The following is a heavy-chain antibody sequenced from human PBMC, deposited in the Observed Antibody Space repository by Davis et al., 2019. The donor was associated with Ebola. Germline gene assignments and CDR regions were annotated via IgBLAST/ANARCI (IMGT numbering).Heavy chain of an antibody. V-gene: IGHV3-23*05. Sequence: GESLKISCAGSGFSFSSFAMSWVRQPPGKGMEWVASVNNNDNPYYADSVKVRFTVSKDNSNNILILQMNSLRVEDTATYYCAKDHGSSGWPTFDLWGQGTLVTVSS. CDR3: AKDHGSSGWPTFDL. D-gene: IGHD6-19*01. CDR2: VNNNDNP. CDR1: GFSFSSFA. J-gene: IGHJ4*02.